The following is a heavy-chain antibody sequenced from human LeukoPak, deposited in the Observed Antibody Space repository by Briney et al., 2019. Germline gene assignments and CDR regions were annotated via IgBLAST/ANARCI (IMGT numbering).Heavy chain of an antibody. V-gene: IGHV4-59*08. CDR1: GGSISSYY. Sequence: PSETLSLTCTDSGGSISSYYWSWIRQPPGKGLEWIGYIYYSGSTNYNPSLKSRVTISVDTSKNQFSLKLSSVTAADTAVYYCARHFRSSSWYGHYYFDYWGQGTLVTVSS. D-gene: IGHD6-13*01. CDR3: ARHFRSSSWYGHYYFDY. CDR2: IYYSGST. J-gene: IGHJ4*02.